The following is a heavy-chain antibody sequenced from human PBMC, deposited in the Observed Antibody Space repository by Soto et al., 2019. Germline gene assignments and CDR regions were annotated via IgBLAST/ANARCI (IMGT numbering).Heavy chain of an antibody. Sequence: GSLRLACAASGVPVSSYNMNWVRQAPGKGLEWVASISASSSIYYADSMKGRFTISRDNAKNSLYLHMNDLRAEDTAVYYCARDDGGYRYGRRQYHFDSWGQGTMVTVSS. CDR3: ARDDGGYRYGRRQYHFDS. D-gene: IGHD5-18*01. CDR2: ISASSSI. V-gene: IGHV3-21*01. J-gene: IGHJ4*02. CDR1: GVPVSSYN.